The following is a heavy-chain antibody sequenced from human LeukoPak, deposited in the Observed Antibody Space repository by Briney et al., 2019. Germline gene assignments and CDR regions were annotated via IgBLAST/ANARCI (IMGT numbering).Heavy chain of an antibody. J-gene: IGHJ4*02. CDR1: GFTFSSYA. CDR2: ISYDGSNK. V-gene: IGHV3-30-3*01. D-gene: IGHD3-10*01. Sequence: GGSLRLSCSASGFTFSSYAMHWVRQAPGKGLEWVAVISYDGSNKYYADSVKGRFTISRDNSKNTLYLQMNSLRAEDTAVYYCARAQHVLLWFGELTMGNWGQGTLVTVSS. CDR3: ARAQHVLLWFGELTMGN.